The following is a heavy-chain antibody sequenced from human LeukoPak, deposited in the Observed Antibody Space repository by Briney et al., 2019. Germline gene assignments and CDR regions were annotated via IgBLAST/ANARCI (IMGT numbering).Heavy chain of an antibody. CDR3: ARRSESGYSFDN. Sequence: PSETLSLTCTVSGGSISSYYWSWIRKPPGRGLEYIGFIYYSGSTKYNPSPKSRVTISVDTSKNQFYLKLNSVTAADTAVYYCARRSESGYSFDNWGQGTLVTVSS. CDR2: IYYSGST. CDR1: GGSISSYY. V-gene: IGHV4-59*01. D-gene: IGHD5-12*01. J-gene: IGHJ4*02.